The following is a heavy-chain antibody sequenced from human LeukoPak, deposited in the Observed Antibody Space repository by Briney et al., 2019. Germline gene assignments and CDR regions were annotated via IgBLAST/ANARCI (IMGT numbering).Heavy chain of an antibody. CDR2: ISGSGGST. V-gene: IGHV3-23*01. D-gene: IGHD6-13*01. CDR1: GFPFSSYA. CDR3: AKVRLRYSSRDYFDY. Sequence: GGSLRLSCAASGFPFSSYALSWVRQAPGKGLEWVSAISGSGGSTFYADSVKGRFTISRDNSKNTLYLQMNSLRAEDTAVYYCAKVRLRYSSRDYFDYWGQGTLVTVSS. J-gene: IGHJ4*02.